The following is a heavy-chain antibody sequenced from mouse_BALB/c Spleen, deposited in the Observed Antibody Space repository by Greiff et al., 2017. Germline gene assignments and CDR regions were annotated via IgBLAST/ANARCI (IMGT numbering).Heavy chain of an antibody. V-gene: IGHV3-2*02. CDR1: GYSITSYYV. Sequence: EVKLMASGPGLVKPSQSLSLTCTVTGYSITSYYVWYWIRQFPGNKLEWMGYISYSGSTSYNPSLKSRISITRDTSKNQFFLQLNSVTTEDTAKYYCARCGYSPAWFADWGQGTLVTVSA. D-gene: IGHD2-3*01. J-gene: IGHJ3*01. CDR2: ISYSGST. CDR3: ARCGYSPAWFAD.